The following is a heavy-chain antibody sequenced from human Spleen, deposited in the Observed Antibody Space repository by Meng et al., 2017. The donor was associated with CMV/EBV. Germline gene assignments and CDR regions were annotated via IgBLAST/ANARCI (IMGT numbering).Heavy chain of an antibody. D-gene: IGHD1-26*01. J-gene: IGHJ4*02. CDR2: INHSGST. CDR1: GHSIRSGYY. V-gene: IGHV4-34*01. Sequence: SETLSLTCSVSGHSIRSGYYWSWIRQPPGKGLEWIGEINHSGSTNYNPSLKSRVTISVDTSKNQFSLKVSSVTAADTAVYYCVRGLGRVDYWGQGTLVTVSS. CDR3: VRGLGRVDY.